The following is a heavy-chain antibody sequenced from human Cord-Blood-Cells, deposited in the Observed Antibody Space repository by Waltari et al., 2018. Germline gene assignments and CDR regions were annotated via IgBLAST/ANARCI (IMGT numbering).Heavy chain of an antibody. V-gene: IGHV4-39*01. Sequence: QLQLQESGPGLVKPSETLSLTCTVSGGSISSSSYYWGWIRQPPGKGLEWIGSIYYSGSTYYDPSLKGRVTISVDTCKNQFSRKLNSVTAADTAVYYCARRNYYGSGSYLWGQGTMVTVSS. J-gene: IGHJ3*01. CDR2: IYYSGST. D-gene: IGHD3-10*01. CDR3: ARRNYYGSGSYL. CDR1: GGSISSSSYY.